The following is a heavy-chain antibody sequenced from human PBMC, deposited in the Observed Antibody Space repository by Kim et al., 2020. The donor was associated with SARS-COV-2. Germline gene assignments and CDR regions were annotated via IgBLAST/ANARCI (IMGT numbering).Heavy chain of an antibody. J-gene: IGHJ4*02. D-gene: IGHD6-6*01. Sequence: SVKVSCKASGGTFSSYAISWVRQAPGQGLEWMGGIIPIFGTANYAQKFQGRVTITADESTSTAYMELSSLRSEDTAVYYCARDLRTYSSSSWGNDYWGQGTLVTVSS. CDR1: GGTFSSYA. V-gene: IGHV1-69*13. CDR2: IIPIFGTA. CDR3: ARDLRTYSSSSWGNDY.